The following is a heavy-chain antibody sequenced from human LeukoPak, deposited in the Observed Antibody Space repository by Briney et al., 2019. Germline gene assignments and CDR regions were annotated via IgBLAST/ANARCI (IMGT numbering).Heavy chain of an antibody. Sequence: GGSLRLSCAASGFIFEDHVMHWVRQAPGKGLEWVSGITYSGGNIGYADSVKGRFSISRDNAKNSLFLQMNSLRSEDTALYYCAKDFGSGKRNSYYYMDVWGKGTTVTVSS. J-gene: IGHJ6*03. CDR3: AKDFGSGKRNSYYYMDV. CDR2: ITYSGGNI. V-gene: IGHV3-9*01. D-gene: IGHD3-10*01. CDR1: GFIFEDHV.